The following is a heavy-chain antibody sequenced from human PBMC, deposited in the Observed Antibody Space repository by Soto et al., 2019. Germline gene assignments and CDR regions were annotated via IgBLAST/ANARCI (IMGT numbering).Heavy chain of an antibody. V-gene: IGHV1-69*06. J-gene: IGHJ6*02. CDR1: GGTFSSYA. D-gene: IGHD3-3*01. CDR3: ASTDPYYDFWSGYPNYYYYYGMDV. Sequence: QVQLVQSGAEVKKPGSSVKVSCKASGGTFSSYAISWVRQAPGQGLEWMGGIIPIFGTANYAQKFQGRVTITAEKSTSTAYMELSSLRSEDTAVYYCASTDPYYDFWSGYPNYYYYYGMDVWGQGTTVTVSS. CDR2: IIPIFGTA.